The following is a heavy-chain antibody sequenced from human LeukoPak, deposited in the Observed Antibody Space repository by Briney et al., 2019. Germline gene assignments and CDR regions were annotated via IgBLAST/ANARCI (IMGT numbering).Heavy chain of an antibody. D-gene: IGHD2-15*01. J-gene: IGHJ4*02. CDR1: GFTFSSYA. CDR2: ISASGGST. Sequence: GASLRLSCSASGFTFSSYAMSWVRQAPGKGLEWVSGISASGGSTDYADSVKGRFTISRDNSKNTLYLQMNSLRAEDTAVYYCAKLCSGGSCYWYYWGQGTLVTVSS. CDR3: AKLCSGGSCYWYY. V-gene: IGHV3-23*01.